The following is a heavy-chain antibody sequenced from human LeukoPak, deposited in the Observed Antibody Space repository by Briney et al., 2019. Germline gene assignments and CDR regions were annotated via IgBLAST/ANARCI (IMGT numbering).Heavy chain of an antibody. V-gene: IGHV3-53*01. CDR1: GFTVSDNY. Sequence: GGSLSLSCAASGFTVSDNYMTWVRQAPGKGLEWVSSIYSAGATHYAESVKGRFTISRDNSKNTLYLQMNSLRAEDMAVYYCARIEWERLGRAFDIWGQGTMVTVSS. D-gene: IGHD1-26*01. CDR2: IYSAGAT. J-gene: IGHJ3*02. CDR3: ARIEWERLGRAFDI.